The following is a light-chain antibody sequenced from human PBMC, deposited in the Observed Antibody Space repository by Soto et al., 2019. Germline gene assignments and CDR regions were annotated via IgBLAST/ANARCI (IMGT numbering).Light chain of an antibody. V-gene: IGLV2-8*01. J-gene: IGLJ1*01. CDR1: SGDVGGYNY. Sequence: QSALTQPPSASGSPGQSVTISCTGTSGDVGGYNYVSWYQQHPGKVPKVLISEVNKRPSGVPDRFSGSKSGNTASLTVSGLQADDEADYYCSSFAGTFFVFGTGTKVTVL. CDR2: EVN. CDR3: SSFAGTFFV.